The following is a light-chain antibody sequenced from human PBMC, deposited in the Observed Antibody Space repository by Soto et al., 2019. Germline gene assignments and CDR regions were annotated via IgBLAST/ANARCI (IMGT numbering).Light chain of an antibody. CDR2: EGS. J-gene: IGLJ1*01. Sequence: QSALTQPASVSGSPGQSITISCAGTSSDVGSYNLVSRYQNHPGKAPKLMIYEGSKRPSGVSNRFSGSKSGNTASLTISGLQAADEADYFCFSYAGSSTYVFGTGTKVTVL. CDR3: FSYAGSSTYV. V-gene: IGLV2-23*01. CDR1: SSDVGSYNL.